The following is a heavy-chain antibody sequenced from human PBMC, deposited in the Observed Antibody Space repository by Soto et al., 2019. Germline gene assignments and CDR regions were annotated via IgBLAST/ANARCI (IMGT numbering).Heavy chain of an antibody. J-gene: IGHJ4*02. Sequence: GGSLRLSCAASGFPFSSYGMHWVRQAPGKGLDWVGVIWYDGSNKDYAESVKGRFTISRDNSKNMLHLQMNSLRADDTAVYYCASSINWGQGTLVTVSS. CDR3: ASSIN. CDR2: IWYDGSNK. CDR1: GFPFSSYG. V-gene: IGHV3-33*03.